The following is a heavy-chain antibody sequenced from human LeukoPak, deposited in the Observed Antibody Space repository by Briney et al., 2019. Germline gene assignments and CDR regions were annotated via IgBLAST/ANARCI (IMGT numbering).Heavy chain of an antibody. Sequence: GASVKVSCKASGYTFTSYGISWVRQAPGQGLEWMGWISADGTNTNYAQKLQGRVTMTTDTSTSTAYMELRSLRSDDTAVYYCTRTPRGSVDYWGQGTLVTVSS. CDR2: ISADGTNT. CDR3: TRTPRGSVDY. J-gene: IGHJ4*02. D-gene: IGHD3-10*01. V-gene: IGHV1-18*01. CDR1: GYTFTSYG.